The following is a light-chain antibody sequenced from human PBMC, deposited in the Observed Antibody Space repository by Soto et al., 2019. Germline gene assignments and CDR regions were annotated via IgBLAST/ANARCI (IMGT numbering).Light chain of an antibody. CDR1: QRIGTR. Sequence: DIQITQSPSTLSAAVGDRVAITCRASQRIGTRLAWYQQIPGKAPKLLISDATGLEGWVPSRFSGSGSGTEFTLTISSLQPEGLATYYCQQYSSDWTFGQGTKVDIK. J-gene: IGKJ1*01. CDR2: DAT. V-gene: IGKV1-5*01. CDR3: QQYSSDWT.